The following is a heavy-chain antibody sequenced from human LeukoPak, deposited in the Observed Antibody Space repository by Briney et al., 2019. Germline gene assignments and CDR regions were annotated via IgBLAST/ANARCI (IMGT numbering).Heavy chain of an antibody. J-gene: IGHJ4*02. Sequence: GGSLILSCAASGFSFSSYGMHWVRQAPGKGLEWVALISYDGSNKYYADSVKGRFTISRDNSKNTLYLQMNSLRAEDAAVYFCAKVVYYERGGFDYWGQGTLVTVSS. CDR1: GFSFSSYG. CDR3: AKVVYYERGGFDY. V-gene: IGHV3-30*18. CDR2: ISYDGSNK. D-gene: IGHD2-8*01.